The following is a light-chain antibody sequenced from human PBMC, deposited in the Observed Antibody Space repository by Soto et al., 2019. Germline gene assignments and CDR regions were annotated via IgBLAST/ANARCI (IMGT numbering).Light chain of an antibody. Sequence: QSALTQPASVSGSPGQSITISCTGTSSDVGGYNYVFWYQQHPGKAPKLMIYDVSNRPSGVSNRFSGSKSGNTASLTISVLQAEDEADYYCSSYTSSSTYVFGTGTKVTVL. CDR1: SSDVGGYNY. CDR3: SSYTSSSTYV. CDR2: DVS. J-gene: IGLJ1*01. V-gene: IGLV2-14*01.